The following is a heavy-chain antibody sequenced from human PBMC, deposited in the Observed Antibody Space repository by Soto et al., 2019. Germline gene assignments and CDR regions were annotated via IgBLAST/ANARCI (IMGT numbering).Heavy chain of an antibody. CDR2: MSYDGRNQ. D-gene: IGHD6-6*01. J-gene: IGHJ4*02. Sequence: QEQLVESGGSVVQPGTSLRLSCSASGFTLSGVDMHWVRQAPGKGLEWVAVMSYDGRNQYYADSVKGRFTVSRDSSKSTLYLQMNSLRTEDAAVYYCANGGWYTSSSRSDCWGQGTLVTVSS. CDR1: GFTLSGVD. V-gene: IGHV3-30*18. CDR3: ANGGWYTSSSRSDC.